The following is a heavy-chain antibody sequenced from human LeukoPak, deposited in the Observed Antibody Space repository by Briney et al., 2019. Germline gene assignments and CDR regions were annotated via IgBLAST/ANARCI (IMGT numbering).Heavy chain of an antibody. J-gene: IGHJ6*03. V-gene: IGHV1-18*01. CDR2: ISAYNGNT. D-gene: IGHD5-12*01. CDR1: GYTFTSYG. Sequence: GASVKVSCKASGYTFTSYGISWVRQAPGQGLEWMGWISAYNGNTNYAQKLQGRVTMTTDTSTSTAYMELWSLRSDDTAVYYCARGQGYSGYDLYYYYYYMDVWGKGTTVTVSS. CDR3: ARGQGYSGYDLYYYYYYMDV.